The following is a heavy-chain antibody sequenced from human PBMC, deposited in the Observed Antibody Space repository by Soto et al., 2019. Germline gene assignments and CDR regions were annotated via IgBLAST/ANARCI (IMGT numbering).Heavy chain of an antibody. Sequence: PSETLSLTCTVSGGSISSYYWSWIRQPPGKGLEWIGYIYYSGSTNYNPSLKSRVTISVDTSKNQFSLKLSSVTAADTAVYYCARAVARAGRAWFDPWGQGTLVTVSS. CDR1: GGSISSYY. J-gene: IGHJ5*02. D-gene: IGHD2-15*01. CDR2: IYYSGST. V-gene: IGHV4-59*01. CDR3: ARAVARAGRAWFDP.